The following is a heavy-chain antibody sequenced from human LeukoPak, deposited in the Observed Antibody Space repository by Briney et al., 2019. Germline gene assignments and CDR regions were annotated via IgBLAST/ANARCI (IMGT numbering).Heavy chain of an antibody. J-gene: IGHJ3*02. CDR1: GGSISSYY. V-gene: IGHV4-4*07. D-gene: IGHD3-3*01. CDR3: ARDITYYDFWSGRGDAFDI. CDR2: IYTSGST. Sequence: AETLSLTCTVSGGSISSYYWSWIRQPAGKGLEWIGRIYTSGSTNYNPSLKSRVTMSVDTSKNQFSLKLSSVTAADTAVYYCARDITYYDFWSGRGDAFDIWGQGTMVTVSS.